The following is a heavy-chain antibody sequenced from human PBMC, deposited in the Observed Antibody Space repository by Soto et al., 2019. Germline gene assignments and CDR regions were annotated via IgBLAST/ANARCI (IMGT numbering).Heavy chain of an antibody. CDR1: GFTFSRYG. J-gene: IGHJ2*01. CDR3: AKGTSVFLTVHPHPWYIDL. CDR2: ISFDGSDK. D-gene: IGHD3-9*01. Sequence: GGSLRLSCAASGFTFSRYGMHWVRQAPGKGMEWVAVISFDGSDKYYGDSVKGRFIISRDNSKNTLYLQMNSLSAEDTAVYYCAKGTSVFLTVHPHPWYIDLRGPGTLVTLS. V-gene: IGHV3-30*18.